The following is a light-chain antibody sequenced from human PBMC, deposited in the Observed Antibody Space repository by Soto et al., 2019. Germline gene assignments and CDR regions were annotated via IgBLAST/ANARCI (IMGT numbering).Light chain of an antibody. J-gene: IGKJ5*01. V-gene: IGKV3D-20*01. Sequence: EMVLTQSPATLSLSPVEIATVSCVASQSVSSSYLAWYQQKPGLAPRLLSYDASSRATGIPDRFSGSGSGTDFTLTISRLEPEDFAVYYCQQYGRSPRITFGQGTRLEIK. CDR1: QSVSSSY. CDR3: QQYGRSPRIT. CDR2: DAS.